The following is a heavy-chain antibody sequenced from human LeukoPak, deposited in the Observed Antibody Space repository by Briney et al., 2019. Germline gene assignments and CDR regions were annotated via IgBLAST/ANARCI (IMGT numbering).Heavy chain of an antibody. Sequence: PGGSLRLSCAASGLTFSSYWMHWVRQAPGKGLVWVSRIKSDGSASSYADSVKGRFTISRDNAKNSLYLQMNSLRAEDTAVYYCASSITMIVGGYWGQGTLVTVSS. CDR2: IKSDGSAS. J-gene: IGHJ4*02. D-gene: IGHD3-22*01. V-gene: IGHV3-74*01. CDR1: GLTFSSYW. CDR3: ASSITMIVGGY.